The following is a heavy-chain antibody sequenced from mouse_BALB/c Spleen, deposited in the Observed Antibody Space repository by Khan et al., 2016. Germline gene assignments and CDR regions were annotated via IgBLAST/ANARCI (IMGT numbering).Heavy chain of an antibody. CDR2: INPSTGYT. CDR3: ARIRDFGRYYAMSY. Sequence: VQLQESGAELAKPGASVKMSCKASGYTFTSYWMHWVKQRPGQGLEWIGYINPSTGYTEYNQKFKDKATLTADKSSSTAYMQLSSLTSEDSAVYFSARIRDFGRYYAMSYWGQETSVSVSS. CDR1: GYTFTSYW. D-gene: IGHD2-13*01. J-gene: IGHJ4*01. V-gene: IGHV1-7*01.